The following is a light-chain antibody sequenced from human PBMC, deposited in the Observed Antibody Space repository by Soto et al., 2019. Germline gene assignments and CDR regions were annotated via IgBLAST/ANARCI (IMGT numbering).Light chain of an antibody. CDR3: QQYGSSYT. CDR1: QSVSSSY. J-gene: IGKJ2*01. Sequence: EIVLTQSPGTLSLSPGERATLSCRASQSVSSSYLAWYQQKPGQAPRLLIYGASSRATGIPDRFSGSGSGTDFTLTISRLEPDDFAEYYCQQYGSSYTFGQGTKLEIK. V-gene: IGKV3-20*01. CDR2: GAS.